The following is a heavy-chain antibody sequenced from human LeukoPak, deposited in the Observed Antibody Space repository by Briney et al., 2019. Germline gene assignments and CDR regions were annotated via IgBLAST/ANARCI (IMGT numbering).Heavy chain of an antibody. CDR3: AKALGGYGFDY. Sequence: PGGSLRLSCAASGFTFRSYGMSWVRQAPGKGLEWVSSLSGSGGSTYYADSVKGRFTISRDNSKNTLFLHMNSLRAEDTAVYYCAKALGGYGFDYWGQGTLVTVSS. D-gene: IGHD3-16*01. J-gene: IGHJ4*02. CDR1: GFTFRSYG. V-gene: IGHV3-23*01. CDR2: LSGSGGST.